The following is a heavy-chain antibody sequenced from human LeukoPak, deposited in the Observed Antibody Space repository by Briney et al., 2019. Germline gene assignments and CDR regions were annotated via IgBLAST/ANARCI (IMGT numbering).Heavy chain of an antibody. D-gene: IGHD5-18*01. CDR3: ARDHGYSYGYYSDY. CDR2: IKADSGGT. CDR1: GYTFTGYY. J-gene: IGHJ4*02. Sequence: ASVKVSCKXSGYTFTGYYMHWVRQAPGQGLEWMGWIKADSGGTNYAQGFQGRVTMTRDTSISTAYMDLSRLRSDDTAVYYCARDHGYSYGYYSDYWGQGTLDTVSS. V-gene: IGHV1-2*02.